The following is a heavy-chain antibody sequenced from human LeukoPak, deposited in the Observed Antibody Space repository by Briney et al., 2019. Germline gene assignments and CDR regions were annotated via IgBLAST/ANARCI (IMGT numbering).Heavy chain of an antibody. V-gene: IGHV1-18*01. CDR1: GYTFTSYG. CDR3: ARDKEDYGDDPFDY. CDR2: ISAYNGNT. D-gene: IGHD4-17*01. Sequence: GASVKVSCKASGYTFTSYGISWVRQAPGQGLEWMGWISAYNGNTNYAQKLQGRVTMTTDTSTSTAYMELRSLRSDDTAVYYCARDKEDYGDDPFDYWGQGTLVTVSS. J-gene: IGHJ4*02.